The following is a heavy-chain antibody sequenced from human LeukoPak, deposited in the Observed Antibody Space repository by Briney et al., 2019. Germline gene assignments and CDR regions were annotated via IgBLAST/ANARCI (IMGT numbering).Heavy chain of an antibody. CDR2: ISYDGRNK. J-gene: IGHJ4*02. CDR3: AKGPLRGTAAAIDY. V-gene: IGHV3-30*18. CDR1: GFTFNNYG. D-gene: IGHD2-2*01. Sequence: GGSLRLSCAASGFTFNNYGMHWARQAPGKGLEWVAVISYDGRNKHYPDSVKGRFTISRDISTDTLWLQMDSLRTEDTAVYYCAKGPLRGTAAAIDYWGQGTLVTVSS.